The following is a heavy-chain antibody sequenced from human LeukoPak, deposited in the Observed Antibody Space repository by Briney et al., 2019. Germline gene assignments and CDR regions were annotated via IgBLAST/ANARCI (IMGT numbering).Heavy chain of an antibody. D-gene: IGHD3-16*01. CDR1: GFTFSNYW. Sequence: GGSLRLSCAASGFTFSNYWMSWVRQAPGKGLEWVANIKQDGGEKSYVDSVEGRFTISRDNAKNSLYLQMSNLRAEDTAVYFCARGGGLDVWGRGATVTVSS. V-gene: IGHV3-7*03. CDR3: ARGGGLDV. J-gene: IGHJ6*02. CDR2: IKQDGGEK.